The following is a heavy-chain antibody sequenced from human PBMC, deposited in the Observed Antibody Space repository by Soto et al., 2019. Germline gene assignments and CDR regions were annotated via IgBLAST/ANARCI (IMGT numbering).Heavy chain of an antibody. J-gene: IGHJ4*02. V-gene: IGHV4-39*01. CDR1: GGSINSSNHC. CDR3: ARNPSLDYALGN. CDR2: MYYSGST. Sequence: SSETLSLTCTVSGGSINSSNHCRGWIRQPPGKGLEWIGSMYYSGSTHYNPSLKSRFTISRDNAKNSLYLQMNSLRDEDTAVYYCARNPSLDYALGNWGQGTLVTVSS. D-gene: IGHD4-17*01.